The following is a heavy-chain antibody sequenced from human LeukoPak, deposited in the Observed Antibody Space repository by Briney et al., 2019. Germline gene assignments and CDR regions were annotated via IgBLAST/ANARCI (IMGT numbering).Heavy chain of an antibody. CDR2: IYHSGST. V-gene: IGHV4-59*12. CDR3: ASLTTYYYGSGPFDY. D-gene: IGHD3-10*01. Sequence: SETLSLTCTLSGGSISTYYWSWIRQPPGKGLEWIGYIYHSGSTNYNPSLKSRVTISVDTSKNQFSLKLSSVTAADTAVYYCASLTTYYYGSGPFDYWGQGTLVTVSS. CDR1: GGSISTYY. J-gene: IGHJ4*02.